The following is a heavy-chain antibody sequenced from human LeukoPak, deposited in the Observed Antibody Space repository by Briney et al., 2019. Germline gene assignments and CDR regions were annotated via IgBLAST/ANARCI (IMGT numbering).Heavy chain of an antibody. CDR2: IYYSGST. V-gene: IGHV4-30-4*08. CDR1: GGSISSGDYY. J-gene: IGHJ5*02. D-gene: IGHD5-12*01. Sequence: LQTLSLTCTVSGGSISSGDYYWSWIRQPPGKGLEWIGYIYYSGSTYYNPSLKSRVTISVDTSKNQFSLKLSSVTAADTAVYYCARVGGYSGYPTNWFDPWGQGTLVTVSS. CDR3: ARVGGYSGYPTNWFDP.